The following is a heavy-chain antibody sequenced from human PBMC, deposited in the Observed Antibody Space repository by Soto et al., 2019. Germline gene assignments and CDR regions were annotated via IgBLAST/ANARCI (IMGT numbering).Heavy chain of an antibody. CDR3: ARRRSSTRELGCSGMDV. D-gene: IGHD2-2*01. CDR1: GYSFTSYW. CDR2: IYPGDSDT. Sequence: PGESLKISCKGSGYSFTSYWIGWVRQMPGKGLEWMGIIYPGDSDTRYSPYFQGQATISADKSISTAYLQWSGLKASDTAMYYCARRRSSTRELGCSGMDVWGQGTTVTVSS. V-gene: IGHV5-51*01. J-gene: IGHJ6*02.